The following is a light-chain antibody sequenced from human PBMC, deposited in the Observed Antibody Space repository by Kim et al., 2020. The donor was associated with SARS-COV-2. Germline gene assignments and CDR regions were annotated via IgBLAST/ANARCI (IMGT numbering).Light chain of an antibody. V-gene: IGLV2-14*03. CDR3: SSYAGSITWV. Sequence: GQAITVSATGTSSGVGSSNDCSYNQKHPPKAPKLIFFEVSKPPSGVSNRFSGSKSGNTASLTISGLQAEDEADYYCSSYAGSITWVFGGGTQLTVL. J-gene: IGLJ3*02. CDR1: SSGVGSSND. CDR2: EVS.